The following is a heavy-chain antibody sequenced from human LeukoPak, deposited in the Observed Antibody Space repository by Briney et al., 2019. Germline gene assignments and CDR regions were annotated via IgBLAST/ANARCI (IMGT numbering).Heavy chain of an antibody. Sequence: GGSLRLSCDASGFTFSNWWMHWVRQAPGKGLVWVSYVNNDGSSATYADSVRGRFTISRVNAKNTVYLQMNSLRAEDSAVYYCARGGDGAVDYWGQGTLVTVSS. CDR3: ARGGDGAVDY. J-gene: IGHJ4*02. CDR2: VNNDGSSA. V-gene: IGHV3-74*01. D-gene: IGHD4-17*01. CDR1: GFTFSNWW.